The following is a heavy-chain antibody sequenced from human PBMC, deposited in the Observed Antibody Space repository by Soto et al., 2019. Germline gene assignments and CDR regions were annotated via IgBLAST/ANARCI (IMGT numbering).Heavy chain of an antibody. D-gene: IGHD3-10*01. Sequence: SETLSLTCTVSGGSITGGSISSTTYYWGWMRQPPGKGLEWIASFFIGGNTYYNPSLKSRVTTSVDTSKNQFSLKLRSVTAADTALYYCARQGFGVLHGLVDVWGQGTTVTVSS. CDR2: FFIGGNT. CDR1: GGSITGGSISSTTYY. CDR3: ARQGFGVLHGLVDV. J-gene: IGHJ6*02. V-gene: IGHV4-39*01.